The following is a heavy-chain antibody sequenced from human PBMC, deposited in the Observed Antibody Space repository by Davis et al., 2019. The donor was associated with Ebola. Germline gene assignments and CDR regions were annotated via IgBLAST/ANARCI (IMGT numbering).Heavy chain of an antibody. Sequence: SVKVSCKASGGTFSSYAISWVRQAPGQGLEWMGGIIPIFGTANYAQKFQGRVTITADESTSTAYMELSSLRSEDTAVYYCARGGPYCSSTSCSFDYWGQGTLVTVSS. D-gene: IGHD2-2*01. CDR1: GGTFSSYA. CDR3: ARGGPYCSSTSCSFDY. V-gene: IGHV1-69*13. CDR2: IIPIFGTA. J-gene: IGHJ4*02.